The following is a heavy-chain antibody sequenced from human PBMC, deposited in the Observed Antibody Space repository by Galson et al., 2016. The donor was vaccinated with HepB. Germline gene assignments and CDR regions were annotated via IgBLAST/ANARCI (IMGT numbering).Heavy chain of an antibody. CDR3: ARCEVWVIGVR. CDR2: IHHGGTT. V-gene: IGHV4-38-2*01. D-gene: IGHD2-21*01. Sequence: ETLSLTCSVSGYSISNNCYWSWIRQPPGKELEWIGSIHHGGTTYYNPSLSSRVAISVDTSKNQFSLKLNSVTAADTAVYYCARCEVWVIGVRWGQGTLVTVSS. J-gene: IGHJ4*02. CDR1: GYSISNNCY.